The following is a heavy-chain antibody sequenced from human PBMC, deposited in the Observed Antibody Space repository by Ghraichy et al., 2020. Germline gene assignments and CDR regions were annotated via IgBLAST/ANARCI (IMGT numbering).Heavy chain of an antibody. CDR2: ISYDGSNK. D-gene: IGHD6-19*01. Sequence: GGSLRLSCAASGFTFSSYAMHWVRQAPGKGLEWVAVISYDGSNKYYADSVKGRFTISRDNSKNTLYLQMNSLRAEDTAVYYCARESSSGSLYWGQGTLVTVSS. CDR3: ARESSSGSLY. J-gene: IGHJ4*02. CDR1: GFTFSSYA. V-gene: IGHV3-30-3*01.